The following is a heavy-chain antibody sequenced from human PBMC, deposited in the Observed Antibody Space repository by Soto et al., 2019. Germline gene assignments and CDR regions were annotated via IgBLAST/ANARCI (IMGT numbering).Heavy chain of an antibody. J-gene: IGHJ4*02. CDR2: IYYSGST. D-gene: IGHD1-1*01. CDR1: GGSISSYY. CDR3: ASGFIDMATTPGTYYFDY. Sequence: SETLSLTCTVSGGSISSYYWSWIRQPPGKGLEWIGYIYYSGSTNYNPSLKSRVTISVDTSKNQFSLKLSSVTAADTAVYYCASGFIDMATTPGTYYFDYWGQGTWATVSS. V-gene: IGHV4-59*01.